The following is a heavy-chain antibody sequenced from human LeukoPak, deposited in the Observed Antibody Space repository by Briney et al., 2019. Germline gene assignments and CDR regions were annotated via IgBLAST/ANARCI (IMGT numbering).Heavy chain of an antibody. V-gene: IGHV4-34*01. CDR3: ARGFSVTTFGGVIVNLYYFDY. Sequence: SETLSLTCAVYGGSFSGYYWSWIRQPPGKGLEWIGEINHSGSTNYNPSLKSRVTISVDTSKNQFSLKLSSVTAADTAVYYCARGFSVTTFGGVIVNLYYFDYWGQGTLVTVSS. CDR1: GGSFSGYY. D-gene: IGHD3-16*02. CDR2: INHSGST. J-gene: IGHJ4*02.